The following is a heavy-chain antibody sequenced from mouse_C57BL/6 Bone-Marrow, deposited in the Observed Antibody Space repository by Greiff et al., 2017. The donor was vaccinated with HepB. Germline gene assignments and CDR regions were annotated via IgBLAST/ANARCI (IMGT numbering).Heavy chain of an antibody. CDR3: ARATYYGFAY. D-gene: IGHD2-10*01. Sequence: EVQLQQSGPGLVKPSQSLSLTCSVTGYSITSGYYWNWIRQFPGNKLEWMGYISYDGSNNYNPSLKNRISITRDTSKNQFFLKLNSVTTEDTATYYCARATYYGFAYWGQGTLVTVSA. V-gene: IGHV3-6*01. J-gene: IGHJ3*01. CDR2: ISYDGSN. CDR1: GYSITSGYY.